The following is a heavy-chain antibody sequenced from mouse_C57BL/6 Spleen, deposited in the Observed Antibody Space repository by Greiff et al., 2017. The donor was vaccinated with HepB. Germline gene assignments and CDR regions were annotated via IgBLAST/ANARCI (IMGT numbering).Heavy chain of an antibody. V-gene: IGHV1-4*01. D-gene: IGHD2-2*01. CDR1: GYTFTSYT. Sequence: QVQLQQSGAELARPGASVKMSCKASGYTFTSYTMHWVKQRPGQGLEWIGYINPSSGYTKYNQKFKDKATLTADKSSSTAYMQLSSLTSEDSAVYFCARWGDVYGGFDDWGQGTTLTVSS. CDR2: INPSSGYT. CDR3: ARWGDVYGGFDD. J-gene: IGHJ2*01.